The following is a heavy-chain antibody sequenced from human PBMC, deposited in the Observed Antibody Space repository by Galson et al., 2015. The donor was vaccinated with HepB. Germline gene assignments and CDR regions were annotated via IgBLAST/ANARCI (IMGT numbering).Heavy chain of an antibody. CDR1: GFTFENYW. CDR2: INQDGEKA. V-gene: IGHV3-7*03. Sequence: SLRLSCAASGFTFENYWMSWVRLVPGKGLQWVANINQDGEKAFYVDSVKGRFTISRDNAKNSLSLQMNALRAEDTAIYHCARGHGRVISSEYNWFDPWGQGTLVTVSS. CDR3: ARGHGRVISSEYNWFDP. D-gene: IGHD1-1*01. J-gene: IGHJ5*02.